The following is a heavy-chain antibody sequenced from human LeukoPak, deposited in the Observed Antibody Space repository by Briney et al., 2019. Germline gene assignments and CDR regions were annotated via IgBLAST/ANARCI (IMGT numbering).Heavy chain of an antibody. V-gene: IGHV2-5*02. D-gene: IGHD3-10*01. CDR1: GGSISSSSYY. Sequence: TLSLTCTVSGGSISSSSYYWGWIRQPPGKALEWLALIYWDDDKRYSPSLKSRLTITKDTSKNQVVLTMTNMDPVDTATYYCAHTGILGYGSGTKPNWFDPWCQGTLVTVSS. CDR2: IYWDDDK. J-gene: IGHJ5*02. CDR3: AHTGILGYGSGTKPNWFDP.